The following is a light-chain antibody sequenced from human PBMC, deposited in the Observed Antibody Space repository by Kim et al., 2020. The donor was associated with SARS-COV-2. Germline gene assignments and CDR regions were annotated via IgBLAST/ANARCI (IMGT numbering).Light chain of an antibody. CDR3: QQYASSPPT. CDR1: QFVTNSH. Sequence: SPVESASLSCRASQFVTNSHLSWYRQKPGQAPRLLIYGASSRAIGIPDRFSGSGFGTDFTLTISRLEPEDFAVFYCQQYASSPPTFGQGTKVDIK. CDR2: GAS. J-gene: IGKJ1*01. V-gene: IGKV3-20*01.